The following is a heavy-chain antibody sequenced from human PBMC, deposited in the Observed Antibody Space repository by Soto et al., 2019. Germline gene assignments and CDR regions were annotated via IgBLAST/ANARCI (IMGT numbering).Heavy chain of an antibody. CDR2: IYHSGDT. CDR3: ARRYHDSSGYFRFDF. J-gene: IGHJ4*02. Sequence: PSETLSLTCTVSGGSIRSYYWSWIRQPPGKGLEWIGYIYHSGDTNYNPSLKSRVTISVDTSETQFSWKLSSVTAADTAVYCCARRYHDSSGYFRFDFWGRGTLVTVSS. D-gene: IGHD3-22*01. CDR1: GGSIRSYY. V-gene: IGHV4-59*13.